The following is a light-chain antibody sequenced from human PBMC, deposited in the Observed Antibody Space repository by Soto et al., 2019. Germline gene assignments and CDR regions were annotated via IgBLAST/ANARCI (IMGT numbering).Light chain of an antibody. CDR2: GAS. CDR1: QSVSSSY. V-gene: IGKV3-20*01. CDR3: QQYHNWPPIT. J-gene: IGKJ5*01. Sequence: IGLTQSPGTVSLSPGERASLSCRASQSVSSSYLAWYQQKPGQAPRLLIYGASTRATGIPDRFSGSGSGTDFTLTITRLEAEDFAVYYCQQYHNWPPITFGQGTRLEIK.